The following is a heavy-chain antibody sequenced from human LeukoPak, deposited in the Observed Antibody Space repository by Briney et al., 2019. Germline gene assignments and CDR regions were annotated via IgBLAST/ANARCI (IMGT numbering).Heavy chain of an antibody. CDR1: GFTFSSYE. CDR2: ISSSGSTI. V-gene: IGHV3-48*03. D-gene: IGHD4-17*01. Sequence: GGSLRLSCAASGFTFSSYEMNWVRQAPGKGLEWVSYISSSGSTIYYADSAKGRFTISRDNSKDTLYLQMNSLRDEDTAVYYCAKRPSDYGDYVTYFDYWGQGTLVTVSS. J-gene: IGHJ4*02. CDR3: AKRPSDYGDYVTYFDY.